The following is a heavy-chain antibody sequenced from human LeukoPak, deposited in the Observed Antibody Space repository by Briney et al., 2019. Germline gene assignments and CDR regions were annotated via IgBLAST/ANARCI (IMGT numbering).Heavy chain of an antibody. CDR1: GFTFSSYS. V-gene: IGHV3-23*01. D-gene: IGHD6-13*01. CDR2: INRPPDST. J-gene: IGHJ4*02. CDR3: ARRVLTAVATSGFDY. Sequence: GGSLRLSCAASGFTFSSYSMAWVRQAPGKGLEWVSGINRPPDSTFAADSVKGRFTISRDNSKNTLYLQMNSLRAEDTAIYYCARRVLTAVATSGFDYWGQGTLVTVSS.